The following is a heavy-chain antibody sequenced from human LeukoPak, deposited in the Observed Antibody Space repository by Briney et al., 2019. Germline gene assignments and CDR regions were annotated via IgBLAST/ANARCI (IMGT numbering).Heavy chain of an antibody. CDR3: ARETGENAFDI. J-gene: IGHJ3*02. CDR1: GFTFSSYE. CDR2: ISSSGSTI. D-gene: IGHD7-27*01. V-gene: IGHV3-48*03. Sequence: PGGSLRLSCAASGFTFSSYEMNWVRQAPGKGLEWVSYISSSGSTIYYADSVKGRFTLSRDNAKNSLYLQMNSLRAEDTAVYYCARETGENAFDIWGQGTMVTVSS.